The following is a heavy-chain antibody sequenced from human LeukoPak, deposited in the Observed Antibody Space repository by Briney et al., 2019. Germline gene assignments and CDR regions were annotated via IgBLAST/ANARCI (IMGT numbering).Heavy chain of an antibody. CDR2: IYYSGST. CDR3: ARIPHSHYDSSGYPDY. D-gene: IGHD3-22*01. Sequence: SETLSLTCTVSGGSISSSSYYWGWIRQPPGKGLEWIGSIYYSGSTYYNPSRKSRVTISVDTSKNQFSLKLSSVTAADTAVYYCARIPHSHYDSSGYPDYWGQGTLVTVSS. J-gene: IGHJ4*02. CDR1: GGSISSSSYY. V-gene: IGHV4-39*07.